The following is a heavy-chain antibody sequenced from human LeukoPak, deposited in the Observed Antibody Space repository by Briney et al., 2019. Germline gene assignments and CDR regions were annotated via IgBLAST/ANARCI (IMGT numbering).Heavy chain of an antibody. D-gene: IGHD6-19*01. CDR1: GYTLTDYY. Sequence: ASVKVSCKASGYTLTDYYMHWVRQAPGQGLEWMGRINPNSGGTNYAQKFQGRVTMTRDTSISTVYMELSRLRSDDTAVYYCAREWGLRLAVNPKGMDVWGQGTTVIVSS. CDR2: INPNSGGT. V-gene: IGHV1-2*06. J-gene: IGHJ6*02. CDR3: AREWGLRLAVNPKGMDV.